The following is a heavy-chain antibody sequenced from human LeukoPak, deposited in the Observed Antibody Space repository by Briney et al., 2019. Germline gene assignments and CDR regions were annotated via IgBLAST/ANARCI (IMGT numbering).Heavy chain of an antibody. CDR2: ISSSSSYI. V-gene: IGHV3-21*01. CDR1: GFTFSSYS. CDR3: ARDRDSSGYYYNSY. D-gene: IGHD3-22*01. J-gene: IGHJ4*02. Sequence: GSLRLSCAASGFTFSSYSMNWVRQAPGKGLEWVSSISSSSSYIYYADSVKGRFTISRDNAKNSLYLQMNSLRAEDTAVYYCARDRDSSGYYYNSYWGQGTLVTVSS.